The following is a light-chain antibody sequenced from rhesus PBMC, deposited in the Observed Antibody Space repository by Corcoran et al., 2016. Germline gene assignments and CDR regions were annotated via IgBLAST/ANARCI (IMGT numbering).Light chain of an antibody. CDR3: QQHDNSPLT. CDR2: KAS. CDR1: QDMSYW. J-gene: IGKJ4*01. V-gene: IGKV1-69*01. Sequence: DIQMTQSPSSLSASVGDRVTITCRASQDMSYWLAWYQQKPGKAPKLLTNKASDLEKGVPLRFSGSGAVTDFTLTISSLQPEDLATYYCQQHDNSPLTFGGGAKVELE.